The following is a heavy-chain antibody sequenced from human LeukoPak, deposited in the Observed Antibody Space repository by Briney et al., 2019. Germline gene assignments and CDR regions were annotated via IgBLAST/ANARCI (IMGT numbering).Heavy chain of an antibody. D-gene: IGHD3-10*01. CDR2: MNPNSGNT. CDR3: ARFTGGPAADYGSGSFPCYMDV. V-gene: IGHV1-8*01. J-gene: IGHJ6*03. Sequence: GASVKVSCKASGYTFTSYDINWVRQATGQGLEWMGWMNPNSGNTGYAQKFQGRVTMTRNTSISTAYMELSSLRSEDTAVYYCARFTGGPAADYGSGSFPCYMDVWGKGTTVTISS. CDR1: GYTFTSYD.